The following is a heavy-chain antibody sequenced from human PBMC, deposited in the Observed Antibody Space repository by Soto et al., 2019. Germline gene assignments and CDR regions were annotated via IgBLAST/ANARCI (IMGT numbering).Heavy chain of an antibody. J-gene: IGHJ2*01. CDR3: ARVSGGVKAARLGWYFDL. Sequence: EVQLVESGGGLVQPGGSLRLSCAASGFTFSIYWMHWVRQIPGKGLLWVSRINSDGSTTNYADSVKGRFTISRDNAKNTVYLQMNGLRAEDTAVYYGARVSGGVKAARLGWYFDLWGRGTLVTVSS. D-gene: IGHD6-6*01. V-gene: IGHV3-74*01. CDR1: GFTFSIYW. CDR2: INSDGSTT.